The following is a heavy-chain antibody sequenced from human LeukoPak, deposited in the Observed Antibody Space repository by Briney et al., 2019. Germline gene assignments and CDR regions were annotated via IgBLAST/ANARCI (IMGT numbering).Heavy chain of an antibody. CDR2: IYYSGST. D-gene: IGHD3-22*01. CDR1: GGSISSYY. CDR3: ARVIDSSGYHTVALDY. J-gene: IGHJ4*02. Sequence: SETLSLTCTVSGGSISSYYWSWIRQPPGKGLEWIGYIYYSGSTNYNPSLKSRVTISVDPSKNQFSLKLSSVTAADTAVYYCARVIDSSGYHTVALDYWGQETLVTVSS. V-gene: IGHV4-59*01.